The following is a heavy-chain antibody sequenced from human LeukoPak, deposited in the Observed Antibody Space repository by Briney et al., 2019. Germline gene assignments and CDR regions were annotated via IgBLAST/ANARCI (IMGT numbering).Heavy chain of an antibody. V-gene: IGHV4-4*07. CDR1: GRSISSSC. D-gene: IGHD5-24*01. CDR2: IYTSGST. CDR3: ASGRDGYNYGKVTHYFDY. Sequence: SETLSLTCTVSGRSISSSCWSSVRQPAGKGLEWIGRIYTSGSTNYNPSLKSRVSMSVDTSKNQFSLKLSSVTAADTAVYYCASGRDGYNYGKVTHYFDYWGQGTLVTVSS. J-gene: IGHJ4*02.